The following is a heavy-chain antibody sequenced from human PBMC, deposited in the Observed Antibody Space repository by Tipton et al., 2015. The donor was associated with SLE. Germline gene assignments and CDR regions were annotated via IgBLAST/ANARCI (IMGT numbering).Heavy chain of an antibody. CDR2: IYYSGST. J-gene: IGHJ4*02. V-gene: IGHV4-61*05. CDR3: ARGKY. Sequence: TLSLTCTVSGGSISSSSYYWGWIRQPPGKGLEWIGYIYYSGSTNYNPSLKSRVTISVDTSKNQFSLKLSSVTAADTAVYYCARGKYWGQGTLVTVSS. CDR1: GGSISSSSYY.